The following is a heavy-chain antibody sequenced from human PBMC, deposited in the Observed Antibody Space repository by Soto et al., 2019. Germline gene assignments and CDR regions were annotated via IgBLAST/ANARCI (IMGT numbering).Heavy chain of an antibody. Sequence: EVQLVESGGGLVKPGGSLRLSCAGSEFTFSSYDMHWVRQAPGKGLEWVSSINTIGSNIYYADSVKGRFTISRDNAENPLYLQINSLRAEDTGLYYCATDQEFYNVYSPGIDVWGQGTMVTVSS. J-gene: IGHJ6*02. CDR1: EFTFSSYD. CDR2: INTIGSNI. V-gene: IGHV3-21*02. CDR3: ATDQEFYNVYSPGIDV. D-gene: IGHD3-10*01.